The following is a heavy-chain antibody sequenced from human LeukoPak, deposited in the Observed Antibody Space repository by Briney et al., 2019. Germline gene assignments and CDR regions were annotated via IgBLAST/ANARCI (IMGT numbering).Heavy chain of an antibody. CDR2: IWYDGSNE. CDR1: GFIFSSYG. D-gene: IGHD4-23*01. Sequence: PGGSQRLSCAASGFIFSSYGMHWVRQAPGKGLEWVAVIWYDGSNEYYADSVKGRFTISRDNSKNTLYLQMNSLRAEDTAVYYCARDHSYGGKIPLFDYWGQGTLVTVSS. CDR3: ARDHSYGGKIPLFDY. V-gene: IGHV3-33*01. J-gene: IGHJ4*02.